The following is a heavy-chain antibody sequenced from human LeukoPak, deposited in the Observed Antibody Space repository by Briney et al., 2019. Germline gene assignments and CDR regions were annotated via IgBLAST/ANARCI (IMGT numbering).Heavy chain of an antibody. CDR3: ARDPLYALDI. J-gene: IGHJ3*02. V-gene: IGHV1-18*01. CDR1: GYSFTSCG. Sequence: ASVKVSCKASGYSFTSCGISWVRQAPGQGLEWMGWISADNGKTNYSQNLQGRGTVTTDTSTSTAYMELRTLGSDDTAVYYCARDPLYALDIWGQGTMVTVSS. CDR2: ISADNGKT.